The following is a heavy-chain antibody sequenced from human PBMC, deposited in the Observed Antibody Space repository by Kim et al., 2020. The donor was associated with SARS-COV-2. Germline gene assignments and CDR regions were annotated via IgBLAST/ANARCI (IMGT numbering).Heavy chain of an antibody. Sequence: GGSLRLSCAASGFTFSSYSMNWVRQAPGKGLKWVSSIVIRSSNLNSENPGKGRFTISRDKAKNSLYLQMNSLRAEDTAVYYCARALIITGYCSGGSCYDGGYYYYYGMDVWGQGTTVTVSS. CDR3: ARALIITGYCSGGSCYDGGYYYYYGMDV. D-gene: IGHD2-15*01. J-gene: IGHJ6*02. CDR2: IVIRSSNL. V-gene: IGHV3-21*01. CDR1: GFTFSSYS.